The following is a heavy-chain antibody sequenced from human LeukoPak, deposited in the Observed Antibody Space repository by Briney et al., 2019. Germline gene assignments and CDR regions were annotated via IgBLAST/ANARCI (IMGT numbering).Heavy chain of an antibody. D-gene: IGHD6-13*01. Sequence: GGSLRLSCAASGFTFSTYWMNWVRQAPGKGLEWVANIKQDGSQKYYVDSVKGRFTISRDNAKNSLYLQMNSLRGEDTAVYYCASQGIEAAAYGMDVWGQGTTVTVSS. CDR1: GFTFSTYW. CDR2: IKQDGSQK. V-gene: IGHV3-7*03. CDR3: ASQGIEAAAYGMDV. J-gene: IGHJ6*02.